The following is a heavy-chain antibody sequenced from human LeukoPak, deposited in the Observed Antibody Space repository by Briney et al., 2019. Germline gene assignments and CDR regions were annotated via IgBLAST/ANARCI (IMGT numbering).Heavy chain of an antibody. CDR1: GFTFSSYW. V-gene: IGHV3-7*01. CDR3: ARNVVVVAATPWFDP. D-gene: IGHD2-15*01. J-gene: IGHJ5*02. Sequence: GGSLRLSCAASGFTFSSYWMSSVRQAPGKGLEWVANIKQEGSEKYYVDSVKGRSTISRDNAKNSLYQQMNRLRDEDTAVYYCARNVVVVAATPWFDPWGQGTLVTVSS. CDR2: IKQEGSEK.